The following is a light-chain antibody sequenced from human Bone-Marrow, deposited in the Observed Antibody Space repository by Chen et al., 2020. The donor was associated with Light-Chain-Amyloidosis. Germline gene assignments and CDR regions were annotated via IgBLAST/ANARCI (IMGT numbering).Light chain of an antibody. J-gene: IGKJ2*01. Sequence: DIQMTQSPSTLSASVGDRVTITCRASQSIDTYLAWYRRKPGKAPKLLIQSASNLEGGVPSRFSDSGSGTEFTLTISSLQPDDFGSYYCQQYSSYPRTFGQGTNLEI. CDR1: QSIDTY. CDR2: SAS. V-gene: IGKV1-5*01. CDR3: QQYSSYPRT.